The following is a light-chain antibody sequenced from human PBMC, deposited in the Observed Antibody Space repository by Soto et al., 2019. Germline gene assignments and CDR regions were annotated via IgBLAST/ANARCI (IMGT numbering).Light chain of an antibody. V-gene: IGKV3-15*01. Sequence: EIVMTQSPGTLSVSPGERATLFCRASQSVRSSLAWYQQKPGQAPRLFIYDASTRASGIPAKFSGSGSGTEFTLSIGSLQSEDLAIYYCQQYDNWPPRWTFGQGTKVDIK. CDR1: QSVRSS. CDR3: QQYDNWPPRWT. CDR2: DAS. J-gene: IGKJ2*01.